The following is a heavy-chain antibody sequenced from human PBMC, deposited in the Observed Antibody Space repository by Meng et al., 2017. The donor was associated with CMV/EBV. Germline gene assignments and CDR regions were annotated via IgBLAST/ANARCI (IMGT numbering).Heavy chain of an antibody. CDR1: GYTFTSYA. J-gene: IGHJ6*02. CDR3: AREGICSSTSCYTYYYYGMDV. V-gene: IGHV1-3*02. Sequence: ASVKVSCKASGYTFTSYAMHWVRQAPGQRLEWMGWSNAGNGNTKYSQEFQGRVTMTRDTSTSTVYMELSSLRSEDTAVYYCAREGICSSTSCYTYYYYGMDVWGQGTTVTVSS. CDR2: SNAGNGNT. D-gene: IGHD2-2*02.